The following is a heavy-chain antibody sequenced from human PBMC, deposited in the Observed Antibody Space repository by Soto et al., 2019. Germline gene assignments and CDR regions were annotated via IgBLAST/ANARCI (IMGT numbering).Heavy chain of an antibody. CDR2: IIPIFGTA. Sequence: QVHLAQSGAEVKKPGSSVSVSCKASGGTFSSYVVSWVRQTPGQGLEWMGRIIPIFGTANYAQKFQGRVTITADASTTTVYMELNSLRSEDTAVYYCARGGGYYVHWFDPWGQGTLVVVSS. CDR1: GGTFSSYV. J-gene: IGHJ5*02. D-gene: IGHD3-3*01. CDR3: ARGGGYYVHWFDP. V-gene: IGHV1-69*18.